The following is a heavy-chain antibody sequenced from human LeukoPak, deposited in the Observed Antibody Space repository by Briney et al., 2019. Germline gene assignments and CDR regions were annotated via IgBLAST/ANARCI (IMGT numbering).Heavy chain of an antibody. CDR1: GDSISSTNFY. D-gene: IGHD3-16*01. J-gene: IGHJ4*02. Sequence: SETLSLTCTVSGDSISSTNFYWGWIRQPPGKGLEWIGSIYNTGSTYYNPSLKSRVTISVDSSKNQFSLKLSSVTAADTAVYYCARDEGGAFDYWGQGTLVTVSS. CDR3: ARDEGGAFDY. V-gene: IGHV4-39*07. CDR2: IYNTGST.